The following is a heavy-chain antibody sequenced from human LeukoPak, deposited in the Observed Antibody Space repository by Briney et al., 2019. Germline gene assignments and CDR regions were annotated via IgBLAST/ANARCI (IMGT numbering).Heavy chain of an antibody. CDR2: MSPKSGNT. Sequence: ASVTVSCKASGYTFISFDIDWVRQAAGQGLEWMGWMSPKSGNTDYAQKFQGRVTMTRNTSINTAYLELSSLRSDDTAVYFCARDNSVRDEAWWFNPWGQGTLVTVSS. CDR3: ARDNSVRDEAWWFNP. J-gene: IGHJ5*02. D-gene: IGHD5-24*01. CDR1: GYTFISFD. V-gene: IGHV1-8*01.